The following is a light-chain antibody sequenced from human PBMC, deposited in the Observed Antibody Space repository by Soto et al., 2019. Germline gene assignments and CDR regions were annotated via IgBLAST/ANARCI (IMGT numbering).Light chain of an antibody. V-gene: IGLV1-51*01. Sequence: QSVLTQPPSVSAGPGQKVTISCSGSSSNIGGNSVSWHQQLPGTAPKLLIYDDNKRPSGIPDRFSGSKSGTSATLGITGFQTGDEADYYCGSWDSSLSAYVFGTGTKVTVL. CDR1: SSNIGGNS. CDR3: GSWDSSLSAYV. J-gene: IGLJ1*01. CDR2: DDN.